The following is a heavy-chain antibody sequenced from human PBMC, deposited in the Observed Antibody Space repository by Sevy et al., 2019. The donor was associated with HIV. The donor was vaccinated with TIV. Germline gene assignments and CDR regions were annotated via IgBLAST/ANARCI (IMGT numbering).Heavy chain of an antibody. J-gene: IGHJ4*02. CDR2: ISSSGSTI. CDR1: GFTFSDYY. Sequence: GGSLRLSCAASGFTFSDYYMSWIRQAPGKGLEWVSYISSSGSTIYYADSVKDRFTISRDNAKNSLYLQMNSLRAEDTAVYYCARGPFSNYYGSGSPHGDYWGQGTLVTVSS. CDR3: ARGPFSNYYGSGSPHGDY. V-gene: IGHV3-11*01. D-gene: IGHD3-10*01.